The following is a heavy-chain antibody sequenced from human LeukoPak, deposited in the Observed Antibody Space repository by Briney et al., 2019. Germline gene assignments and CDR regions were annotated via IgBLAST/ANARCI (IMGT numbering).Heavy chain of an antibody. D-gene: IGHD4-23*01. CDR2: IYHSGST. CDR1: GGSISSSNW. V-gene: IGHV4-4*02. J-gene: IGHJ4*02. Sequence: SETLSLTCAVSGGSISSSNWWSWVRQPPGKGLEWIGEIYHSGSTNYNPSLKSRVTISVDTSKNQFSLKLSSVTAADTAVYYCARHPTMLVTPPDYWGQGTLVTVSS. CDR3: ARHPTMLVTPPDY.